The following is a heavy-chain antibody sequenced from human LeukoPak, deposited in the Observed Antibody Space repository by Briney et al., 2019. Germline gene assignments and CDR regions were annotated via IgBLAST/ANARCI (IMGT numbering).Heavy chain of an antibody. CDR3: AREMTAPWVGYFDL. J-gene: IGHJ2*01. CDR1: GFTVSSNY. Sequence: GGSLRLSCAASGFTVSSNYMSWVRQAPGKGLEWVSVIYSGGSTYYTDSVKGRFTISRDNSKNTLYLQMNSLRAEDTAVYYCAREMTAPWVGYFDLWGRGTLVTVSS. D-gene: IGHD2-15*01. CDR2: IYSGGST. V-gene: IGHV3-66*01.